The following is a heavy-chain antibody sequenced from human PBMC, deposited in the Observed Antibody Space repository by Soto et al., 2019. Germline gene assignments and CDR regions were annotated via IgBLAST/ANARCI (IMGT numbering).Heavy chain of an antibody. CDR2: ISYDGSNK. Sequence: GGSLRLSCAASGFTFSSYGMHWVRQAPGKGLEWVAVISYDGSNKYYADSVKGRFTISRDNSKNTLYLQMNSLRAEDTAVYYCARDAGSYMDVWGKGTTVTVSS. J-gene: IGHJ6*03. CDR1: GFTFSSYG. CDR3: ARDAGSYMDV. V-gene: IGHV3-30*03.